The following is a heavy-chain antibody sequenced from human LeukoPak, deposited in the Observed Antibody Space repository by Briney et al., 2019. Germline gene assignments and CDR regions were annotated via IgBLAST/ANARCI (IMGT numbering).Heavy chain of an antibody. CDR1: GYTFTGYY. Sequence: ASVKVFCKASGYTFTGYYMHWVRQAPGQGLEWMGWIDPNSGDTNYAQKFQGRVTMTRDTSISTAYMELGSLRSDDPAVYNCARSGAYGSGSYLSYWGQGTLVTVSS. D-gene: IGHD3-10*01. V-gene: IGHV1-2*02. CDR3: ARSGAYGSGSYLSY. J-gene: IGHJ4*02. CDR2: IDPNSGDT.